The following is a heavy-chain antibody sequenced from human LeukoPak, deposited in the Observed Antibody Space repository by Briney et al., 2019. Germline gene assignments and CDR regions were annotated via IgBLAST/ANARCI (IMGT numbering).Heavy chain of an antibody. D-gene: IGHD2-8*01. CDR3: ARADNGHEFDY. J-gene: IGHJ4*02. Sequence: SETLSLTCTVSGGSVSGGNDFWSWIRQPPGKGLEWIGYIYYSGSTNYNPSLKSRVTMSADTSKTQFSLKLSSVTPADTAVYYCARADNGHEFDYWGQGMLVTVSS. CDR1: GGSVSGGNDF. V-gene: IGHV4-61*01. CDR2: IYYSGST.